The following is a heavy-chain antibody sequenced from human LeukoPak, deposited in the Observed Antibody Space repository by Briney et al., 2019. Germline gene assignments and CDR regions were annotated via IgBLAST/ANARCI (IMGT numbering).Heavy chain of an antibody. V-gene: IGHV4-38-2*02. CDR2: IYHSGST. D-gene: IGHD6-13*01. CDR3: ARIWIYSSSWSHSEGGDWFDP. CDR1: GYSISSGYY. J-gene: IGHJ5*02. Sequence: SETLSLTCTVSGYSISSGYYWGWIRQPPGKGLEWIGGIYHSGSTYYNPSLKSRVTISVDTSKNQFSLKLSSVTAADTAVYYCARIWIYSSSWSHSEGGDWFDPWGQGTLVTVSS.